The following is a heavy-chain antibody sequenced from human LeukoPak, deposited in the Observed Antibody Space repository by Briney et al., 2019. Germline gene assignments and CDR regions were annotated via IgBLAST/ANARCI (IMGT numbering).Heavy chain of an antibody. J-gene: IGHJ4*02. CDR2: IYSGGST. D-gene: IGHD1-7*01. V-gene: IGHV3-53*01. CDR3: ARGELELLAGDY. Sequence: WVSVIYSGGSTYYADSVKGRFTISRDNSKNTLYLQMNSLRAEDTAVYYCARGELELLAGDYWGQGTLVTVSS.